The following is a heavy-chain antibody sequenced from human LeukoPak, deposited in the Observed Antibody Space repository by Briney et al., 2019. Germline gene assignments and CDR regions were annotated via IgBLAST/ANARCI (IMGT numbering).Heavy chain of an antibody. Sequence: ASVKVSCKASGYTFTGYYMHWVRQAPGQGLEWMGWINPNSGGTNYAQKFQGRVTMTRDTSISTAYMELSRLRSDDTAVYYCAVSGPDYYGSGSDRRAFDIWGQGTMVTVSS. V-gene: IGHV1-2*02. CDR2: INPNSGGT. D-gene: IGHD3-10*01. J-gene: IGHJ3*02. CDR3: AVSGPDYYGSGSDRRAFDI. CDR1: GYTFTGYY.